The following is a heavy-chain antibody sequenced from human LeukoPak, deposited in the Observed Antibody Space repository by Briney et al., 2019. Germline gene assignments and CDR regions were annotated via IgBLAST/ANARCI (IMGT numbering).Heavy chain of an antibody. J-gene: IGHJ4*02. CDR3: AKGWRSNIVGATSDY. V-gene: IGHV3-23*01. Sequence: GGSLRLSCAASGFTFSSYAMSWVRQAPGKGLEWVSAISGSGGSTYYADSMKGRFTISRDNSKNTLYLQMNSLRAEDTAVYYCAKGWRSNIVGATSDYWGQGTLVTVSS. D-gene: IGHD1-26*01. CDR1: GFTFSSYA. CDR2: ISGSGGST.